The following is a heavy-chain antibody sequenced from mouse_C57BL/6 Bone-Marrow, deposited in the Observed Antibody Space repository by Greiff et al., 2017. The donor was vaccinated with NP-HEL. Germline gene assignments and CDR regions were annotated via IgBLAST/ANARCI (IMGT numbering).Heavy chain of an antibody. V-gene: IGHV1-20*01. D-gene: IGHD2-4*01. CDR2: INPYNGDT. CDR1: GYSFTGYF. CDR3: ARRIYDYDGYYAMDY. Sequence: VQLKESGPELVKPGDSVKISCKASGYSFTGYFMNWVMQSHGKSLEWIGRINPYNGDTFYNQKFKGKATLTVDKSSSTAHMELRSLTSEDSAVYYCARRIYDYDGYYAMDYWGQGTSVTVSS. J-gene: IGHJ4*01.